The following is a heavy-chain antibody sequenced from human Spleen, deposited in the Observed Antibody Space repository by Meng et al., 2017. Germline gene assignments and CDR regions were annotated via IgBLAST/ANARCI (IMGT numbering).Heavy chain of an antibody. D-gene: IGHD2-2*01. CDR2: IYTSGRT. CDR1: GGSISSYY. Sequence: SETLSLTCTVSGGSISSYYWSWIRQPAGKGLEWIGRIYTSGRTDYNPSLRGRVTISIDTSKTQFSLHLSSVTAADTAVYYCARVTNGVVSFDPWGQGTLVTVSS. CDR3: ARVTNGVVSFDP. V-gene: IGHV4-4*07. J-gene: IGHJ5*02.